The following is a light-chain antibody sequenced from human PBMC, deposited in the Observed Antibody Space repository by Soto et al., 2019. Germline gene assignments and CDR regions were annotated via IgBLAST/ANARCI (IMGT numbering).Light chain of an antibody. CDR1: SSDVGGYDY. Sequence: QSALTQPASVSGSPGQSVTISCTGASSDVGGYDYVSWYQQHPGKAPKLILYEVNNRPSGVSNHFSGSKSGNTASLTISGLQAEDEGDYYCCSYAGSYNIYLFGTGTKVTV. J-gene: IGLJ1*01. CDR3: CSYAGSYNIYL. V-gene: IGLV2-14*01. CDR2: EVN.